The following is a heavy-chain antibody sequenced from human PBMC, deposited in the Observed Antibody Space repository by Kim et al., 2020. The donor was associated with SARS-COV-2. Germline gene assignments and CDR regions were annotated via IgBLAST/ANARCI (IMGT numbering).Heavy chain of an antibody. D-gene: IGHD4-17*01. CDR2: ISWNSGSI. J-gene: IGHJ4*02. V-gene: IGHV3-9*01. Sequence: GGSLRLSCAASGFTFDDYAMHWVRQAPGKGLEWVSGISWNSGSIGYADSVKGRFTISRDNAKNSLYLQMNSLRAEDTALYYCAKDSVTTVTTLGYWGQGTLVTVSS. CDR3: AKDSVTTVTTLGY. CDR1: GFTFDDYA.